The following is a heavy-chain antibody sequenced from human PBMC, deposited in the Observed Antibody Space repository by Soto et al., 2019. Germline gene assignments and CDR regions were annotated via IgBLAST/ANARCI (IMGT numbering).Heavy chain of an antibody. J-gene: IGHJ3*02. CDR3: ARSLLRFLEWPKMHYAFDI. D-gene: IGHD3-3*01. CDR1: GYTFTSYD. CDR2: MNPNSGNT. V-gene: IGHV1-8*01. Sequence: ASVKVSCKASGYTFTSYDINWVRQATGQGLEWMGWMNPNSGNTGYAQKFQGRVTMTRNTSISTAYMELSSLRSEDTAVYYCARSLLRFLEWPKMHYAFDIWGQGTMVTVSS.